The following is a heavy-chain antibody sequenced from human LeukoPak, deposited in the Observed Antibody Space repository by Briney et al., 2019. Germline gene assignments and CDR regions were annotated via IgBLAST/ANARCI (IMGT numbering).Heavy chain of an antibody. CDR1: GYTFTDYF. J-gene: IGHJ4*02. CDR3: ARGSKDYYDSSGYYYY. D-gene: IGHD3-22*01. CDR2: INPNIGDA. V-gene: IGHV1-2*02. Sequence: ASVKVSCKASGYTFTDYFIHWVRQAPGQGLEWMGWINPNIGDASYAQKFQDRVTMTRDRSINTAYMELSRLTSDDTAVYYCARGSKDYYDSSGYYYYWGQGTLVTVSS.